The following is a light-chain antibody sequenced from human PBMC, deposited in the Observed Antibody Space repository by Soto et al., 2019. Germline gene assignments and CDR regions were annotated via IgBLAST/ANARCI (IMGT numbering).Light chain of an antibody. CDR3: HQYNSWPRGT. CDR1: QSVGSA. V-gene: IGKV3-15*01. J-gene: IGKJ3*01. CDR2: GAS. Sequence: EIALTQYTGTLSLSPGERATLSCRASQSVGSAYVGWYQQKPGQPPRLLLCGASTRATGIPVRFRGSGSGTEFTLTISSLQSEDSAVYYCHQYNSWPRGTFGPGTKVDI.